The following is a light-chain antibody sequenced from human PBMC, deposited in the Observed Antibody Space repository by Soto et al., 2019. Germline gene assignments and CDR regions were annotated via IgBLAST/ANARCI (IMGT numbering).Light chain of an antibody. V-gene: IGKV1-39*01. CDR3: QQSYSTPWT. CDR1: QSISSY. Sequence: DIQMTQSPSSLSASVGDRVTITCRASQSISSYLNWYQQQPGKAPKLLNYAASSLQSEVPSKFRGSGSGTDFNFPISSLHPEDFATYNCQQSYSTPWTFSQGTKVEIK. CDR2: AAS. J-gene: IGKJ1*01.